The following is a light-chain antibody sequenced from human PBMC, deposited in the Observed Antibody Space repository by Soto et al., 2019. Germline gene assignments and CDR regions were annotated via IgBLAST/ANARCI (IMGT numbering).Light chain of an antibody. CDR1: QSVSSK. V-gene: IGKV3-15*01. CDR2: GAS. CDR3: QQYNKWPPSFT. Sequence: EIVMTQSPATLSVSPGERATLSCRASQSVSSKLAWYQQKPGQAPRLLIYGASTRATGIPARFSGSGSGTEFSHTLSSLQSEDFAVYCCQQYNKWPPSFTFGPGTKVDI. J-gene: IGKJ3*01.